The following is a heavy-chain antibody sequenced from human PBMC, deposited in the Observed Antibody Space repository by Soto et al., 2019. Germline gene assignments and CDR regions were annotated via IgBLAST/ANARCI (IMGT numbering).Heavy chain of an antibody. Sequence: GCLRLSCAASGFTFSSDSMDWVRQAPGKGLEWVSYISTSSGTIYYADSVRGRFTISRDNAKNSLYLQMKSLRAEDTAVYYCARLGGNSPFDYWGQGTLVTVSS. CDR3: ARLGGNSPFDY. V-gene: IGHV3-48*01. D-gene: IGHD1-1*01. CDR2: ISTSSGTI. J-gene: IGHJ4*02. CDR1: GFTFSSDS.